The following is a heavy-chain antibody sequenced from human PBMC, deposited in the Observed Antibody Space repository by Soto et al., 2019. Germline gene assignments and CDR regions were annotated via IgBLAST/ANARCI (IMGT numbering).Heavy chain of an antibody. Sequence: GGSLRLSCAASGFTFSIYGMHWVRHAPGKGLEWVAVISYDGSNKYYADSVKGRFTISRDNSKNTLYLQMNSLRAEDTAVYYCAKSFIAAAGKEGYFDYWGQGTLVTVSS. CDR1: GFTFSIYG. D-gene: IGHD6-13*01. V-gene: IGHV3-30*18. CDR3: AKSFIAAAGKEGYFDY. J-gene: IGHJ4*02. CDR2: ISYDGSNK.